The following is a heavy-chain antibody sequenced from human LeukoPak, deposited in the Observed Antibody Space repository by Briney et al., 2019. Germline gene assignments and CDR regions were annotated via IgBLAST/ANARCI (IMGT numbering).Heavy chain of an antibody. CDR1: GFTFSSYS. CDR2: IYHSGNT. Sequence: PGGSLRLSCAASGFTFSSYSMNWVRQAPGKGLEWIGTIYHSGNTYYNPSLKSRVTISVDTSKNQFSLKLTSVTAADTAVYYCARRILMDVWGNGTTVTVSS. CDR3: ARRILMDV. D-gene: IGHD2-15*01. V-gene: IGHV4-38-2*01. J-gene: IGHJ6*04.